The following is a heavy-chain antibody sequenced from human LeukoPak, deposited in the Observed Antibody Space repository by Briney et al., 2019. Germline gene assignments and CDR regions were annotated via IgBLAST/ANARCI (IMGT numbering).Heavy chain of an antibody. V-gene: IGHV1-69*04. D-gene: IGHD3-22*01. CDR3: VTVRNYYDSSGYHTGNAFDI. CDR1: GGTFSSYA. J-gene: IGHJ3*02. Sequence: GSSVKVSCKASGGTFSSYAISWVRQAPGQGLEWMGRIIPILGIANYAQKFQGRVTITADKSTSTAYMEPSSLRSEDTAVYYCVTVRNYYDSSGYHTGNAFDIWGQGTMVTVSS. CDR2: IIPILGIA.